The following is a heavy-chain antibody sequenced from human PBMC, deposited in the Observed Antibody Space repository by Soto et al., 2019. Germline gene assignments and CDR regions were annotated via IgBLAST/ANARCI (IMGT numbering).Heavy chain of an antibody. CDR2: IYYSGNT. Sequence: LSLTCSVSGGTMSGDYWTWIRRAAGQGWGCSGGIYYSGNTKYNPSLQSRVTMSLDTSNNQFSLRLTSVTAADTAVYYCARGQRSYHWFAPPGQGT. D-gene: IGHD2-2*01. V-gene: IGHV4-4*07. J-gene: IGHJ5*02. CDR3: ARGQRSYHWFAP. CDR1: GGTMSGDY.